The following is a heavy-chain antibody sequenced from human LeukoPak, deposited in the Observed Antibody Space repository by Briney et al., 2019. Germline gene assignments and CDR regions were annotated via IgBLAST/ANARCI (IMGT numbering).Heavy chain of an antibody. Sequence: ASVKVSCKSSGGILSSYVITWVRQAPGQGLEWMGGIHPTFGAPNYAQKFQGRVMITTDESTSTDYMELFSLTSEDTAVYYCARATGRGYTYGAAAYWGQGTLVTVSS. V-gene: IGHV1-69*05. D-gene: IGHD5-18*01. CDR2: IHPTFGAP. CDR1: GGILSSYV. CDR3: ARATGRGYTYGAAAY. J-gene: IGHJ4*02.